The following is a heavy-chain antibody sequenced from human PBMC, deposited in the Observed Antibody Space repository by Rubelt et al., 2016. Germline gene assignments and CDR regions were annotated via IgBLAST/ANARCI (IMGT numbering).Heavy chain of an antibody. V-gene: IGHV3-33*01. Sequence: QVQLAESGGGVVQPGWSLRLSCAASGFTFSSYGMHWVRQAPGKGLEWVAVIWYDGSNQYYADSVKGRFTISRDKSKNTVYLQMNSLRGDDTAVYYCAREPGYYAGFDYWGQGTLVTVSS. D-gene: IGHD2/OR15-2a*01. CDR1: GFTFSSYG. CDR2: IWYDGSNQ. J-gene: IGHJ4*02. CDR3: AREPGYYAGFDY.